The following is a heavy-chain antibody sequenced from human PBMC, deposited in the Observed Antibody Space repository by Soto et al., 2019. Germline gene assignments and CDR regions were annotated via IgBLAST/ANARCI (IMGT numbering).Heavy chain of an antibody. Sequence: QVQLVESGGGVVQPGRSLRLSCAASGFTFSSYGMHWVRQAPGKGLEWVAVISYDGSNKYYADSVKGRFTISRDNSKNTLYLQMNSLRAEDTAVYYCAVPAAESDDFSDWGQGTLVTVSS. CDR2: ISYDGSNK. J-gene: IGHJ4*02. D-gene: IGHD2-2*01. CDR1: GFTFSSYG. V-gene: IGHV3-30*03. CDR3: AVPAAESDDFSD.